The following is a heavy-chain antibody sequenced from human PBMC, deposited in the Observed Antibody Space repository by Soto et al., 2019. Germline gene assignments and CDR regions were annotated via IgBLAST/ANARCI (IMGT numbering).Heavy chain of an antibody. J-gene: IGHJ6*02. CDR2: ISGSGGST. Sequence: EVQVLESGGGLAQPGGSLRLSCVASGFTFSDYAMAWVRQSPGKGLEWVSSISGSGGSTYYADSVKGRFTISRDNSKNPMFLQMNSLRAEDTAVYYCAKDHGMDVWGPGATVTVSS. CDR3: AKDHGMDV. V-gene: IGHV3-23*01. CDR1: GFTFSDYA.